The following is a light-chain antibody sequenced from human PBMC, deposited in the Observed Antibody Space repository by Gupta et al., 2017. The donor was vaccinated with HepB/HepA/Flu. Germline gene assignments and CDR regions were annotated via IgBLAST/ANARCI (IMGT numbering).Light chain of an antibody. J-gene: IGLJ2*01. CDR2: DVI. V-gene: IGLV2-14*03. CDR3: SAERRSRTRV. Sequence: QPAVEGGSVDLSITISCTGTNRDIGASNHVSWFQHHPGKAHKLIIFDVIERPSVISCRCSGTKSGDKASLDVSCFHIEDKANYSGSAERRSRTRVFGGGTTLVVL. CDR1: NRDIGASNH.